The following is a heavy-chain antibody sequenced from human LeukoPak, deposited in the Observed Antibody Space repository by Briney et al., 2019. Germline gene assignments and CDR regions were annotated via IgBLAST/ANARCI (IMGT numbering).Heavy chain of an antibody. J-gene: IGHJ4*02. D-gene: IGHD3-3*01. V-gene: IGHV4-39*01. CDR2: IYYSGST. CDR1: GGSISSSSYY. Sequence: SETLSLTCTVSGGSISSSSYYWGWIRQPPGKGLEWIGSIYYSGSTYYNPSRKSRVTISVDTSKNQFSLKLSSVTAADTAVYYCARSPSPFITIFGVVTKLYYFDYWGQGTLVTVSS. CDR3: ARSPSPFITIFGVVTKLYYFDY.